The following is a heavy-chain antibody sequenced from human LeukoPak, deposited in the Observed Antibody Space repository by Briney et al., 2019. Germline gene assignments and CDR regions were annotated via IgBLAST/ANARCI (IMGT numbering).Heavy chain of an antibody. D-gene: IGHD1-26*01. J-gene: IGHJ3*02. CDR1: GYTFTDYY. CDR2: GDPEDGET. Sequence: ASVKLSCTVSGYTFTDYYMNWVQQAPGKRLEWMGVGDPEDGETVYAEKFQGRVTITADTSTDTAYMELSSLRSEDTAVYYCATVPTEWELLLENDAFDIWGQGTMVTVSS. V-gene: IGHV1-69-2*01. CDR3: ATVPTEWELLLENDAFDI.